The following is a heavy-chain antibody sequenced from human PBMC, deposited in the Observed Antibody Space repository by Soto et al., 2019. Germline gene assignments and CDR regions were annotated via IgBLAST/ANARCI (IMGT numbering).Heavy chain of an antibody. CDR1: GGAFSGCY. V-gene: IGHV4-34*01. CDR2: INHSGST. CDR3: ARGLPFGGDYYGMDV. J-gene: IGHJ6*02. Sequence: SETLSLTCAVYGGAFSGCYWSWIRQPPGKGLEWIGEINHSGSTNYNPSLKSRVTISVDTSKNQFSLKLSSVTAEDTAVYYCARGLPFGGDYYGMDVWAHGTTVTVSS. D-gene: IGHD3-10*01.